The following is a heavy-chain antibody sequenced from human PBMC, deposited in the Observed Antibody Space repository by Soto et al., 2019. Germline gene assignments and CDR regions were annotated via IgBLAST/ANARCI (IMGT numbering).Heavy chain of an antibody. V-gene: IGHV3-33*01. J-gene: IGHJ4*02. CDR1: GFNFLSYG. CDR3: VRDWSSKANSVNDY. D-gene: IGHD7-27*01. CDR2: VWFDGSNE. Sequence: VNLVESGGGVVQPGRSLRLSCATSGFNFLSYGMHWVRQAPGKGLEWVASVWFDGSNENYADSVKARFTISRDNSKNTIYLQMDSLRAEDTAVYFCVRDWSSKANSVNDYWGQGTLVTVSS.